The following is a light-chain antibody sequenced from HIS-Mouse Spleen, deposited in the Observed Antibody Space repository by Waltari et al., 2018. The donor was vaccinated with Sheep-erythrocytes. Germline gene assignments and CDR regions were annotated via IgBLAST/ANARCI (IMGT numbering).Light chain of an antibody. V-gene: IGLV2-11*01. CDR2: DVS. J-gene: IGLJ2*01. CDR3: CSYAGSSTSVV. Sequence: QSALTQPRSVSGSPGQSVTISCTGTSSDVGGYNYVSWYQQHPGKAPKLMIYDVSKRPSGVPDRFSGFKSGNTASLTISGLQAEDEADYYCCSYAGSSTSVVFGGGTKLTVL. CDR1: SSDVGGYNY.